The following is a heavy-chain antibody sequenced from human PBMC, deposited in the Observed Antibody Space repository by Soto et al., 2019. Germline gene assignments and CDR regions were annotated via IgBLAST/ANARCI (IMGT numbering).Heavy chain of an antibody. Sequence: SETLSLTCSVFGDSISSHYWSWIRQPAGKGLEWIGRIHTSGSSSHNPSLKGRVTMSTDTSNDQMSLILKSVTAADTAVYYCARDARGASPWYFDLWGRGTLVTVSS. J-gene: IGHJ2*01. D-gene: IGHD2-15*01. V-gene: IGHV4-4*07. CDR2: IHTSGSS. CDR3: ARDARGASPWYFDL. CDR1: GDSISSHY.